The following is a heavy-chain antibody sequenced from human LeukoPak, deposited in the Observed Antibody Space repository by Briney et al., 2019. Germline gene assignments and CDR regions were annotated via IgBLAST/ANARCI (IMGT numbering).Heavy chain of an antibody. J-gene: IGHJ5*02. CDR1: GGSISTSSYY. Sequence: QASETLSLTCTVSGGSISTSSYYWGWIRQPPGKGLEWIGSIYYSGSTYYNPSLKSRVTISVDTSKNQFSLKLSSVTAADTAVYYCARDGWFGELGPFDPWGQGTLVTVSS. CDR2: IYYSGST. V-gene: IGHV4-39*07. CDR3: ARDGWFGELGPFDP. D-gene: IGHD3-10*01.